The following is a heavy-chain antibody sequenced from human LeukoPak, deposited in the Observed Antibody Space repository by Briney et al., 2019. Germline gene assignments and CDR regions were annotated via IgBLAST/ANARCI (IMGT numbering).Heavy chain of an antibody. CDR2: IYSTGST. CDR1: GGSISSYY. J-gene: IGHJ4*02. Sequence: MASETLSLTCTVSGGSISSYYWSWIRQPAGKGLEWIGRIYSTGSTNYNPSLESRVTMSVDTSKNQFSLRLRSVTAADTAVYYCARQIASAGTAGFDFWGQGALVTVSS. D-gene: IGHD6-13*01. CDR3: ARQIASAGTAGFDF. V-gene: IGHV4-4*07.